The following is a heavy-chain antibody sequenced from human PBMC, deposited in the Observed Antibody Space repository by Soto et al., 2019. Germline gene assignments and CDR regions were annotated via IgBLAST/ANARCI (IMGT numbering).Heavy chain of an antibody. CDR3: ARGAEPGSNCDLAY. J-gene: IGHJ4*02. D-gene: IGHD1-26*01. Sequence: QVQLVQSGGGGVQPGRSLRLSCAASGFNFNTYCMHWVRQAPGKGLEWVAMIFPTGRDKEYADFVKGRITLPRDHSNNRAYLQMASLRHEDTALFFCARGAEPGSNCDLAYRGQGDLVTVSS. CDR2: IFPTGRDK. CDR1: GFNFNTYC. V-gene: IGHV3-30*13.